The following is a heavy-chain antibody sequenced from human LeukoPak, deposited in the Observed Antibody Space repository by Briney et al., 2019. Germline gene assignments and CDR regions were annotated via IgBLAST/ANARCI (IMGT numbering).Heavy chain of an antibody. D-gene: IGHD2-15*01. J-gene: IGHJ4*02. V-gene: IGHV3-7*01. CDR3: ARAKEAAFDY. Sequence: GGSLRLSCAASGFTFGSYWMSWVRQAPGKGLEWVANIKQEGSEKNYVDPVKGRFTISRDNAKNSLYLQMNSLRGEDTAVYYCARAKEAAFDYWGQGTLVTVSS. CDR1: GFTFGSYW. CDR2: IKQEGSEK.